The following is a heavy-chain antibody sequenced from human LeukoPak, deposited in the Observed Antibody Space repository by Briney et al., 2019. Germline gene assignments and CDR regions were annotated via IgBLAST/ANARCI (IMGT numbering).Heavy chain of an antibody. Sequence: PSETLSLTCAVYGGSFSGYYWSWIRQPPGKGLEWIGEINHSGSTNYNPSLKSRVTISVDTSKNQFSLKLSSVTAADTAVYYCARHVGRDYYGSGKSVRLRNWFDPWGQGTLVTVSS. CDR3: ARHVGRDYYGSGKSVRLRNWFDP. D-gene: IGHD3-10*01. CDR2: INHSGST. J-gene: IGHJ5*02. CDR1: GGSFSGYY. V-gene: IGHV4-34*01.